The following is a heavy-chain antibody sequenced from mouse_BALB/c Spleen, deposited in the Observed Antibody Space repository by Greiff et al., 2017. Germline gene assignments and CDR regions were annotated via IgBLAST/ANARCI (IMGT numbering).Heavy chain of an antibody. CDR1: GYTFTSFW. CDR2: IYPGNSDT. V-gene: IGHV1-5*01. Sequence: EVQLQQSGTVLARPGASVKMSCKASGYTFTSFWMHWVKQRPGQGLEWIGAIYPGNSDTSYNQKFKGKAKLTAVTSTSTAYMELSSLTNEDSAVYYCTRYYDYAMDDWGQGTSVTVSS. CDR3: TRYYDYAMDD. D-gene: IGHD2-4*01. J-gene: IGHJ4*01.